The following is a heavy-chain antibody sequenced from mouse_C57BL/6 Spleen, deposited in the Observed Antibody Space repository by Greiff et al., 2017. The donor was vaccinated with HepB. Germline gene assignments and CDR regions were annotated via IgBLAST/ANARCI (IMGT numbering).Heavy chain of an antibody. CDR2: IDPETGGT. D-gene: IGHD2-5*01. V-gene: IGHV1-15*01. CDR1: GYTFTDYE. CDR3: TRRGLILTTWDFDY. Sequence: VQLQQSGAELVRPGASVTLSCKASGYTFTDYEMHWVKQTPVHGLEWIGAIDPETGGTAYNQKFKGKAILTADKSSSTAYMELRSLTSEDSAVYYCTRRGLILTTWDFDYWGQGTTLTVSS. J-gene: IGHJ2*01.